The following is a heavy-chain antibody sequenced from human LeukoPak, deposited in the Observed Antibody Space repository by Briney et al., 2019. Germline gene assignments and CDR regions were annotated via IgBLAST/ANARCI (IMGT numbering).Heavy chain of an antibody. D-gene: IGHD4-17*01. J-gene: IGHJ4*02. CDR1: GYTFTNYQ. V-gene: IGHV5-51*01. CDR3: ARRADFGDHSPFDY. Sequence: GESLKISCKGSGYTFTNYQIGWVRQMPGKGLEWMGIIYPGDSDVRYSPSFQGQVTISADRSISTACLQWSSLKASDTAMYYCARRADFGDHSPFDYWGQGTLVIVSS. CDR2: IYPGDSDV.